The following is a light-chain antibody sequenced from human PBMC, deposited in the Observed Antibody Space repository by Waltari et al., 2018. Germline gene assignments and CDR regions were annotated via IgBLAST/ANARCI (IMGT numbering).Light chain of an antibody. CDR3: CSYAGTYTYV. Sequence: QSALTQPRSVSGSPGQSVTISCTGTSRDVGASQYVSWFQRHPGGAPKLLIFDVPERPSGVPDRFSGSKSATTASLTISGLQPDDEADYYCCSYAGTYTYVFGPGTSVTVL. CDR2: DVP. V-gene: IGLV2-11*01. J-gene: IGLJ1*01. CDR1: SRDVGASQY.